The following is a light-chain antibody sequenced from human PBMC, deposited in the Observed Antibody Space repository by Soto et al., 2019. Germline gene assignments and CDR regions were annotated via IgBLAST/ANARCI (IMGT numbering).Light chain of an antibody. J-gene: IGLJ1*01. Sequence: QSALTQPASVSGSPGQSITISCTGTSSDVGGYNYVSWYQQHPGKAPKLMIYEVSNRPSGVSNRFSGSKSGNTASLTISGLQPDGEADYHCCSFAGSNPFPYVFGTGTKVTVL. V-gene: IGLV2-14*01. CDR2: EVS. CDR3: CSFAGSNPFPYV. CDR1: SSDVGGYNY.